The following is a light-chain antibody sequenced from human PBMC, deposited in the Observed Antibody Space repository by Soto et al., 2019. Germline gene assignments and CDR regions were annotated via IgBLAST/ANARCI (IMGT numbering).Light chain of an antibody. CDR1: QSVLYSSNNKNY. V-gene: IGKV4-1*01. CDR3: LQYYSSPRT. J-gene: IGKJ1*01. Sequence: DIVMTQSPDSLAVSLGERATINCKSSQSVLYSSNNKNYLAWYQQKPGQPPKLLIYWASTRESGVPDRFTGSGSGTDFPLTISSLQAEDVAVYYCLQYYSSPRTFGQGTKVDI. CDR2: WAS.